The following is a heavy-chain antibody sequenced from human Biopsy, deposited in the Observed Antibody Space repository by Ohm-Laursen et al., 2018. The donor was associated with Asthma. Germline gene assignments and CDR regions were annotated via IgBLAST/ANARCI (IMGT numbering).Heavy chain of an antibody. V-gene: IGHV1-24*01. J-gene: IGHJ4*02. CDR1: GDTPTERS. Sequence: GASVKVSCKVSGDTPTERSIHWVRQAPGKGLEWMGGFDIEDGEASYAQKFKGRVTLTEDPSTDTVYMEVSSLRSDDTAVYYCATDLWNPQEDYDYWGQGTLVTVSS. CDR2: FDIEDGEA. D-gene: IGHD1-1*01. CDR3: ATDLWNPQEDYDY.